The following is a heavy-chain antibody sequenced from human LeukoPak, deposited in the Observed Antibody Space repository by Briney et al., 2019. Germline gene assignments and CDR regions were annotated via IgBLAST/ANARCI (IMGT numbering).Heavy chain of an antibody. D-gene: IGHD3-22*01. V-gene: IGHV4-31*03. CDR3: ARGLQTVYYYDSSGYYDY. Sequence: SQTLALICTVSGGSISSGGYYWSWNRQHPGKGLEWIGYIYYSGSTYYNPSLKSRVTISVDTSKNQFSLKLSSVTAADTAVYYCARGLQTVYYYDSSGYYDYWGQGTPVTLSS. J-gene: IGHJ4*02. CDR1: GGSISSGGYY. CDR2: IYYSGST.